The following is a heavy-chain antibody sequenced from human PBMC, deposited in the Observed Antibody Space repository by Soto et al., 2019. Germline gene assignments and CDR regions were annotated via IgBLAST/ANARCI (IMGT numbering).Heavy chain of an antibody. V-gene: IGHV1-69*12. D-gene: IGHD3-10*01. Sequence: QVQLVQSGAEVKKPGSSVKVSCKASGGTFSSYAISWVRRAPGQGLEWMGGIIPIFGTANYAQKFQGRVTITADESTSTAYMELSSLRSEDTAVYYCARGITMVRGVIDYYYGMDVWGQGTTVTVSS. J-gene: IGHJ6*02. CDR3: ARGITMVRGVIDYYYGMDV. CDR1: GGTFSSYA. CDR2: IIPIFGTA.